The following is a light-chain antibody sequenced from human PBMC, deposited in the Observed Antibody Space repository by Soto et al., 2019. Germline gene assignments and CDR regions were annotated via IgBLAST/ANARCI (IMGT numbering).Light chain of an antibody. V-gene: IGKV3-11*01. Sequence: EIALTQSPATLSLYPGERATLSCRASQSVSSYLAWYQQKPGQAPRLLIYDASNGATGIPARFSGSGSGTDFTLTISSLEPEDFAVYYCQQRSNWPLTFGGGTKVDIK. CDR2: DAS. CDR3: QQRSNWPLT. J-gene: IGKJ4*01. CDR1: QSVSSY.